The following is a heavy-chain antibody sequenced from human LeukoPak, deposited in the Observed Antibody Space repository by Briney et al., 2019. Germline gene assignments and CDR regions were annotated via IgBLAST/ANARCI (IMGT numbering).Heavy chain of an antibody. D-gene: IGHD3-22*01. CDR1: GGTFSSYA. Sequence: GASVKVSCKASGGTFSSYAISWVRQAPGQGLEWMGGIIPIFGTANYAQKFQGRVTITADESTSIAYMELSSLRSEDTAVYYCARGASYYYDSSGYEHWFDPWGQGTLVTVSS. J-gene: IGHJ5*02. CDR3: ARGASYYYDSSGYEHWFDP. V-gene: IGHV1-69*13. CDR2: IIPIFGTA.